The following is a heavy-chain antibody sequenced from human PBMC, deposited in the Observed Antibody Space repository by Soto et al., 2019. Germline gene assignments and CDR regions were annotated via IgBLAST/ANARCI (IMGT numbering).Heavy chain of an antibody. D-gene: IGHD3-9*01. J-gene: IGHJ4*02. V-gene: IGHV6-1*01. CDR1: GDSVSSNSAA. CDR2: TYYRSKWYN. CDR3: ARDSGGNAILTGPNYFDY. Sequence: SQTLSLTCAISGDSVSSNSAAWNWIRQSPSRGLEWLGRTYYRSKWYNDYAVSVKSRITINPDTSKNQFSLQLNSVTPEDTAVYYCARDSGGNAILTGPNYFDYWGQGTLVTVSS.